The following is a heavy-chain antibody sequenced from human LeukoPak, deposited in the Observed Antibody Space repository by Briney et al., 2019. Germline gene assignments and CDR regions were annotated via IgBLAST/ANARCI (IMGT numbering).Heavy chain of an antibody. D-gene: IGHD2-2*01. CDR2: IYYSGNT. J-gene: IGHJ4*02. Sequence: SETLSLTCTVSGGSISSDDYYWSWIRQPPGKGLEWIGYIYYSGNTYYNPSLKSRVTISVYTSKNQFSLKLSSVTAADTAVYYCARDPVLPAAIGDWGQGTLVTVSS. CDR1: GGSISSDDYY. V-gene: IGHV4-30-4*01. CDR3: ARDPVLPAAIGD.